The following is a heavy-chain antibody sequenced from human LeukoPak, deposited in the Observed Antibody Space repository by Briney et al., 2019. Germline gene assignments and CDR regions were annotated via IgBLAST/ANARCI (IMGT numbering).Heavy chain of an antibody. CDR1: GGSISSSTYY. Sequence: SETLSLTCTVSGGSISSSTYYWGWIRQPPGKGLEWIGEINHSGSTNYNPSLKSRVTISVDTSKNQFSLKLSSVTAADTAVYYCARGDYGASYYYYMDVWGKGTTVTISS. CDR3: ARGDYGASYYYYMDV. V-gene: IGHV4-39*07. J-gene: IGHJ6*03. D-gene: IGHD4/OR15-4a*01. CDR2: INHSGST.